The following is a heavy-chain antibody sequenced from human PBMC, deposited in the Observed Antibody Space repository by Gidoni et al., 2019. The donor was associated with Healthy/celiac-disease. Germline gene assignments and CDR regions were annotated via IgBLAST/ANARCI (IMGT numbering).Heavy chain of an antibody. CDR3: ASRGDSSSGDVFDY. CDR1: GGSISSSSYY. CDR2: IYYSGCT. Sequence: QLQLQESGPGLVKPSETLSLTCTVAGGSISSSSYYWGWIRPPPGRGLGWIGSIYYSGCTYYNPSLKSRVTISVDTSKTQFSLQLSSVTAADTAVYYCASRGDSSSGDVFDYWGQGTLVTVSS. V-gene: IGHV4-39*07. J-gene: IGHJ4*02. D-gene: IGHD2-21*02.